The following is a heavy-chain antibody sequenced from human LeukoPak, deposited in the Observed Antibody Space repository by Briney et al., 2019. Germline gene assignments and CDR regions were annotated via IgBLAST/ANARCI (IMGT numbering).Heavy chain of an antibody. J-gene: IGHJ4*02. CDR3: ARGSLGELSLPLDY. V-gene: IGHV3-30*04. D-gene: IGHD3-16*02. CDR1: GFTFSSYA. CDR2: ISYDGSNK. Sequence: PGGSLRLSCAASGFTFSSYAMHWVRQAPGKGLEWVAVISYDGSNKYYADSVKGRFTISRDNAKNSLYLQMNSLRAEDTAVYYCARGSLGELSLPLDYWGQGTLVTVSS.